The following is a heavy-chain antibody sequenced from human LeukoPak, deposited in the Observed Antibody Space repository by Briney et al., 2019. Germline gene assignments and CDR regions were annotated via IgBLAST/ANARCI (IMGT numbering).Heavy chain of an antibody. CDR2: IIPILGIA. J-gene: IGHJ6*02. V-gene: IGHV1-69*04. CDR1: GGTFSSYA. CDR3: ARPTRHDSSGYSQNYYYYGMDV. D-gene: IGHD3-22*01. Sequence: SVKVSCKASGGTFSSYAISWVRQAPGQGLEWMGRIIPILGIANYAQKFQGRVTITADKSTSTAYMELSSLRSEDTAVYYCARPTRHDSSGYSQNYYYYGMDVWGQGTTVTVSS.